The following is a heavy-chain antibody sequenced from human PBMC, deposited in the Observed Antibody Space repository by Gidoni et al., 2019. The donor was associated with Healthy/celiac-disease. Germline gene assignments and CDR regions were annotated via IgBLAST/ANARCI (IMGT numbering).Heavy chain of an antibody. CDR3: ARDEWLVRDYYYMDV. Sequence: EVQLVESGGGLVQPGGSLRLSCAASGFTFSSYWMSWVRQAPGKGLEWVANINQDGSEKYYVDSVKGRFTISRDNAKNSLYLQMNSLRAEDTAVYYCARDEWLVRDYYYMDVWGKGTTVTVSS. V-gene: IGHV3-7*03. J-gene: IGHJ6*03. CDR1: GFTFSSYW. D-gene: IGHD6-19*01. CDR2: INQDGSEK.